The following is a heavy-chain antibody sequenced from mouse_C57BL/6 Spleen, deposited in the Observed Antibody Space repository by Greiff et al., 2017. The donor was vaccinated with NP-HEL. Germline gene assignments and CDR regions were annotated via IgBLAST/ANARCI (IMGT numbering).Heavy chain of an antibody. CDR1: GYTFTSYW. V-gene: IGHV1-55*01. Sequence: VQLQQPGAELVKPGASVKMSCKASGYTFTSYWITWVKQRPGQGLEWIGDIYPGSGSTNYNEKFKSKATLTGDTSSSTAYMQLSSLTAEDSAVYYCARSGFDYWGQGTTLTVSS. CDR2: IYPGSGST. CDR3: ARSGFDY. J-gene: IGHJ2*01.